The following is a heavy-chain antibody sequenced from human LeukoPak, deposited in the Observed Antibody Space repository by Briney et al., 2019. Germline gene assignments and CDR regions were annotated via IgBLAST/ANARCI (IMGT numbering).Heavy chain of an antibody. V-gene: IGHV1-46*01. CDR1: GYTFTGYY. J-gene: IGHJ4*02. CDR2: INPSGGRT. D-gene: IGHD3-10*01. CDR3: ARGGSGSYRLDY. Sequence: ASVKVSCKASGYTFTGYYMHWVRQAPGQGLEWMGIINPSGGRTSYAQSFQGRVTMTRDTSTNTVYMELTSLRSEDTALYYCARGGSGSYRLDYWGQGTLVTVSS.